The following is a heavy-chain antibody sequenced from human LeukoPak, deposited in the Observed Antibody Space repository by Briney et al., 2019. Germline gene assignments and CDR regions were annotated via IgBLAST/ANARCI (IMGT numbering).Heavy chain of an antibody. CDR1: GYTFTSYG. V-gene: IGHV1-18*01. Sequence: ASVKVSCKASGYTFTSYGMNWVRQAPGQGLEWMGGISAYNGNTNYAQKVQGRVTMTTDTSTSTAYMELSSLRSDDTAVYYCARLSFWATYRYTDYWGQGPLVTVSS. J-gene: IGHJ4*02. CDR3: ARLSFWATYRYTDY. D-gene: IGHD3-16*02. CDR2: ISAYNGNT.